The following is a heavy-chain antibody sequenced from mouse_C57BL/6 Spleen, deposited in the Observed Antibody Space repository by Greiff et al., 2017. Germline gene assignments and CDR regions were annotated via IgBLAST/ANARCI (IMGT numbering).Heavy chain of an antibody. J-gene: IGHJ4*01. Sequence: EVQLHQSGPELVKPGASVKISCKASGYTFTDYYMNWVKQSHGKSLEWIGDINPNNGGTSYNQKFKGKATLTVDKSSSTAYMELRSLTSEDSAVYYCARGGPYYYAMDYWGQGTSVTVSS. CDR2: INPNNGGT. CDR3: ARGGPYYYAMDY. V-gene: IGHV1-26*01. CDR1: GYTFTDYY.